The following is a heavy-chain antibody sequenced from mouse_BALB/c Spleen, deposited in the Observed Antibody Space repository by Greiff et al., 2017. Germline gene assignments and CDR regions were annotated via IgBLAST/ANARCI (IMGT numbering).Heavy chain of an antibody. J-gene: IGHJ4*01. CDR3: AINYYGSSHYAMDY. Sequence: VQLQQSGPELVKPGASVKISCKASGYSFTSYYIHWVKQRPGQGLEWIGWIFPGSGNTKYNEKFKGKATLTADTSSSTAYMQLSSLTSEDSAVYFCAINYYGSSHYAMDYWGQGTSVTVSS. CDR1: GYSFTSYY. V-gene: IGHV1-66*01. D-gene: IGHD1-1*01. CDR2: IFPGSGNT.